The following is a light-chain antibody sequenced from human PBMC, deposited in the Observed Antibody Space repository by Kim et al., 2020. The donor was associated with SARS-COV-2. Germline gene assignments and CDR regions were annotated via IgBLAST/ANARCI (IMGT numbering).Light chain of an antibody. CDR2: AAS. J-gene: IGKJ1*01. CDR1: QSISSY. Sequence: DIQMTQSPSSLSASVGDRVTITCRASQSISSYLNWYQQKPGKAPKLLIYAASSLQSGVPSRFSGSGSGTDFTLTISSLHPEDFAPYYCQQSYSTPPWTFVQGTKVDIK. CDR3: QQSYSTPPWT. V-gene: IGKV1-39*01.